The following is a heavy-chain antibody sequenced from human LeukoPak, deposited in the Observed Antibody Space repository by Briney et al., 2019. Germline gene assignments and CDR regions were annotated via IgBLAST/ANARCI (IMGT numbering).Heavy chain of an antibody. CDR3: ARESGAATGYYYVY. CDR2: INADTGET. D-gene: IGHD3-9*01. J-gene: IGHJ4*02. V-gene: IGHV1-3*01. Sequence: ASVKVSCKTSGYTFSRYAIHWVRQAPGQSLEWMGWINADTGETKYSQKFQGRVTITRDTSASTAYVELRGLRSEDTSLYYCARESGAATGYYYVYWGQGTLVTVSS. CDR1: GYTFSRYA.